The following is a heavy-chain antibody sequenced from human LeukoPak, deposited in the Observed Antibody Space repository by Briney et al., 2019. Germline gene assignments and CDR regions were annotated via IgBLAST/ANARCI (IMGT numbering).Heavy chain of an antibody. CDR2: MNPNSGNT. CDR3: ARRSPGWELLGYYYYGMDV. J-gene: IGHJ6*02. CDR1: GYTFTSYD. Sequence: ASVKVSCKASGYTFTSYDINWVRQATGQGLEWMGWMNPNSGNTGYAQKFQGRVTMTRNTSISTVYMELSSLRSEDTAVYYCARRSPGWELLGYYYYGMDVWGQGTTVTVSS. D-gene: IGHD1-26*01. V-gene: IGHV1-8*01.